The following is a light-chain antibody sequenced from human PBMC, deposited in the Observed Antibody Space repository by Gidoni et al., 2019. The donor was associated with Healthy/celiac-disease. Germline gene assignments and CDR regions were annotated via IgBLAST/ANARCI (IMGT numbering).Light chain of an antibody. CDR3: QQYGSSPKT. Sequence: EIVLTQSLGTLSLSPVERATLSCSASQSVSSSYLAWYQQKPGQAPRLLIYGASSRATGFPDRFSGSGSGTDFTLTISRLEPEDFAVYYCQQYGSSPKTFGQGTKVEIK. V-gene: IGKV3-20*01. CDR2: GAS. J-gene: IGKJ1*01. CDR1: QSVSSSY.